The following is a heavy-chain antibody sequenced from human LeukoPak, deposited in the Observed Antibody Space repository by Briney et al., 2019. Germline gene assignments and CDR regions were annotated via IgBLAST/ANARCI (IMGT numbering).Heavy chain of an antibody. Sequence: ASVKVSCRTSGYTFTDYHMHWVRQAPGQGLEWMGRINPKSGVANYVQRFQDRVTMTRDTSISTAYMEFHRLKSDDTAIYFCARDFYGAPAASSPTHWGQGTLVTVSS. CDR2: INPKSGVA. CDR1: GYTFTDYH. D-gene: IGHD2/OR15-2a*01. CDR3: ARDFYGAPAASSPTH. J-gene: IGHJ4*02. V-gene: IGHV1-2*06.